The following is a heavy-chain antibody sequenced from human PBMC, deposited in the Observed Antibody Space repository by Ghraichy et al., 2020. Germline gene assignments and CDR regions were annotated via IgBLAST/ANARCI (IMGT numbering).Heavy chain of an antibody. CDR2: IRSSSSTI. CDR3: ARGVLTGYYMPDYFDY. D-gene: IGHD3-9*01. V-gene: IGHV3-48*02. J-gene: IGHJ4*02. Sequence: GGSLRLSCAASGFTFSSYSMNWVRQAPGKGLEWVSYIRSSSSTIYYADSVKGRFTISRDNAKNSLYLQMNSLRDEDTAVYYCARGVLTGYYMPDYFDYWGQGTLVTVSS. CDR1: GFTFSSYS.